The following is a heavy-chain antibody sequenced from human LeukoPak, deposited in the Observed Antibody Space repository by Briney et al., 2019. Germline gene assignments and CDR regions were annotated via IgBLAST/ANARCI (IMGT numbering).Heavy chain of an antibody. V-gene: IGHV3-30-3*01. CDR1: GFTFSSYA. Sequence: GGSLRLSCAASGFTFSSYAMHWVRQAPGKGLEWVAVISYDGSNKYYADSVKGRFTISRDNSKNTLYLQMNSLRAEDTAVYYCARDGKSSGYYFDAFDIWGQGTMVTVSS. D-gene: IGHD3-22*01. CDR3: ARDGKSSGYYFDAFDI. J-gene: IGHJ3*02. CDR2: ISYDGSNK.